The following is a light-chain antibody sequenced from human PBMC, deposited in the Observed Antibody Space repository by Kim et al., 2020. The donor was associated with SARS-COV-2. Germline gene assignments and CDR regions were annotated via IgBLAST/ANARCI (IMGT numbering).Light chain of an antibody. V-gene: IGKV1-39*01. CDR3: HQYYDLPPT. Sequence: DIQMTQSPSSLSASVGDRVTITCRASQSIALALNWYRQRPGRAPDLLIYSSFTLHSGVPSRFSGSGSGTDFTLTIDGLQPEDFATYFCHQYYDLPPTFGRGTKVDIK. CDR2: SSF. J-gene: IGKJ2*01. CDR1: QSIALA.